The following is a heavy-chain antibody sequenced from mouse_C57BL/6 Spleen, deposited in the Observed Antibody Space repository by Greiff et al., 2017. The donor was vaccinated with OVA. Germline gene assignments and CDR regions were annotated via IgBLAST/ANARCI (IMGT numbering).Heavy chain of an antibody. CDR3: ARRTGTRYYFDY. Sequence: EVKLVESGGGFVKPGGSLKLSCAASGFTFSDYGMHWVRQAPEKGLEWVAYISSGSSTIYYADTVKGRFTISRDNAKNTLFLQMTSLRSEDTAMYYCARRTGTRYYFDYWGQGTTLTVSS. D-gene: IGHD4-1*01. CDR2: ISSGSSTI. V-gene: IGHV5-17*01. J-gene: IGHJ2*01. CDR1: GFTFSDYG.